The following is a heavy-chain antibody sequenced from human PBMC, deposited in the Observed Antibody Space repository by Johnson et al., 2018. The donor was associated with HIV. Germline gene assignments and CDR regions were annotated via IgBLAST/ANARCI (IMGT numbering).Heavy chain of an antibody. J-gene: IGHJ3*01. V-gene: IGHV3-7*03. Sequence: EVQLVESGGGLAQPGGSLRLSCAASGFTFSSYWMSWVRQAPGKGLEWVANIKQDGSEKYYADSVKGRFTISRDSSKNTLYLQMNSLRAEDTAVYYCATPLGGWRWGDAFDVWGQGTMVTVSS. CDR2: IKQDGSEK. CDR1: GFTFSSYW. CDR3: ATPLGGWRWGDAFDV. D-gene: IGHD3-16*01.